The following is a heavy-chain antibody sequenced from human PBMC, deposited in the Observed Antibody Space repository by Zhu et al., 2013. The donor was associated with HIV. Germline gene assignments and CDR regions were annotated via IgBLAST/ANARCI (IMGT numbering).Heavy chain of an antibody. CDR3: ASSPLRGWLQYLYFDY. CDR1: GGTFSSYA. CDR2: IIPIFGTA. D-gene: IGHD5-12*01. V-gene: IGHV1-69*01. J-gene: IGHJ4*02. Sequence: QVQLVQSGAEVKKPGSSVKVSCKASGGTFSSYAISWVRQAPGQGLEWMGGIIPIFGTANYAQKFQGRVTITADESTSTAYMELSSLRSEDTAVYYCASSPLRGWLQYLYFDYWGQGTLVTVSS.